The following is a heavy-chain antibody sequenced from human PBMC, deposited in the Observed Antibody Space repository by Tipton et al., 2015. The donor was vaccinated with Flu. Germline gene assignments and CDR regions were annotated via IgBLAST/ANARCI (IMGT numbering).Heavy chain of an antibody. Sequence: TLSLTCDVSGYSISSGYHWGWIRQPPGKGLEWIGSIYHSGSTYYNPSLKSRVTISVDTSKNQFSLKLSSVTAADTAVYYCARDANRRDYYHGMDVWGQGTTVTVSS. V-gene: IGHV4-38-2*02. D-gene: IGHD4/OR15-4a*01. CDR1: GYSISSGYH. J-gene: IGHJ6*02. CDR3: ARDANRRDYYHGMDV. CDR2: IYHSGST.